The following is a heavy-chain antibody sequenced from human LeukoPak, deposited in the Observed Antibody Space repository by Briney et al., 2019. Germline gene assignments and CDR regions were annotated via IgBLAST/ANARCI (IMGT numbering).Heavy chain of an antibody. J-gene: IGHJ4*02. CDR2: MTASGGNT. V-gene: IGHV3-23*01. CDR3: AKGNGYSYGRYYFDY. Sequence: GGSLRLSXAASGFTFSSYAMGWVRQAPGQGLEGLSAMTASGGNTYYAESVKGRFTISRDNSKNTLYLQVNSRRAEDTAVYYCAKGNGYSYGRYYFDYWGQGTLVTVSS. D-gene: IGHD5-18*01. CDR1: GFTFSSYA.